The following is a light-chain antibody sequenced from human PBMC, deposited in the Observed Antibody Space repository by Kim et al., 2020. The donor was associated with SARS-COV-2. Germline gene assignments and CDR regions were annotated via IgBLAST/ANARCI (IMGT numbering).Light chain of an antibody. CDR1: QGINNW. Sequence: DMQMTQSPSSVSASVGDRVTITCRASQGINNWLAWYQQKPGKAPELLVYSTYNLQSGVPSRFSGSGSGTDFTLTISNLQPEDFATYYCQYANSFPWPFGRGTKVEIK. CDR2: STY. J-gene: IGKJ1*01. V-gene: IGKV1-12*02. CDR3: QYANSFPWP.